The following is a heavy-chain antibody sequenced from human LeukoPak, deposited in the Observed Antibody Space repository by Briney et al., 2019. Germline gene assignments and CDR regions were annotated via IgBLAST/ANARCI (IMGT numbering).Heavy chain of an antibody. V-gene: IGHV4-4*07. J-gene: IGHJ4*02. Sequence: SETLSLTCTVSGGSISSYYWSWIRQPAGKALEWIGRIYSTGSTNYNPSLKSRVTMSVDTSKNQFSLRLRSVTAADTAVYYCARQIASAGTAGFGFWGQGALVTVSS. CDR3: ARQIASAGTAGFGF. CDR2: IYSTGST. D-gene: IGHD6-13*01. CDR1: GGSISSYY.